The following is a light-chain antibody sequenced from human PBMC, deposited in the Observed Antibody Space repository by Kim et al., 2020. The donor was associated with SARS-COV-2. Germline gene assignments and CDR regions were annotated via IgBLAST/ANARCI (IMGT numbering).Light chain of an antibody. CDR3: QQTSNFPLT. CDR1: QNISTY. J-gene: IGKJ4*01. CDR2: AES. V-gene: IGKV1-39*01. Sequence: ASVGDRVTITCRASQNISTYLNWYQQKPGKAPKLLIYAESSLQSGVPPRFSGSGSGTEFTLTISSLQPEDFATYYCQQTSNFPLTFGGGTKVDIK.